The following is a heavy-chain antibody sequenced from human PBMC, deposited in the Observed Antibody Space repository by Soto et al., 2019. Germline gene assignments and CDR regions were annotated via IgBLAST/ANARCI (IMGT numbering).Heavy chain of an antibody. CDR1: GGSISSSSYY. CDR2: IYYSGST. J-gene: IGHJ4*02. Sequence: QLQLQESGPGLVKPSETLSLTCTVSGGSISSSSYYWGWIRQPPGKGLEWIGSIYYSGSTYYNPSPKSRVTISVDTSKNQFSLKLSSVTAANTAVYYCARHSSSWHNPIDYWGQGTLVTVSS. D-gene: IGHD6-13*01. CDR3: ARHSSSWHNPIDY. V-gene: IGHV4-39*01.